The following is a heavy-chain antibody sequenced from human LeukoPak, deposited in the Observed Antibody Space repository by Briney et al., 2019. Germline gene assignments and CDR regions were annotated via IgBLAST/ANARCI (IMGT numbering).Heavy chain of an antibody. CDR2: IIPILGIA. Sequence: ASVKVSCKASGYTFTSYGISWVRQAPGQGLEWMGRIIPILGIANYAQKFQGRVTTTADKSTSTAYMELSSLRSEDTAVYYCARVERNGTPYYYDSSGYYRYWGQGTLVTVSS. CDR3: ARVERNGTPYYYDSSGYYRY. CDR1: GYTFTSYG. D-gene: IGHD3-22*01. V-gene: IGHV1-69*04. J-gene: IGHJ4*02.